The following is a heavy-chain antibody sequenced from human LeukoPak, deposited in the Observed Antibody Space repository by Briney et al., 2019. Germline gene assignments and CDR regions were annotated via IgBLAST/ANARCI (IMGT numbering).Heavy chain of an antibody. CDR1: GFTFDDYA. J-gene: IGHJ4*02. V-gene: IGHV3-9*01. Sequence: PGGSLRLSCAASGFTFDDYAMHWVRQAPGKGLERVSGISWNSGSIGYADSVKGRFTISRDNAKNSLYLQMNSLRAEDTALYYCAKVTPDSSGYHYYFDYWGQGTLVTVSS. CDR2: ISWNSGSI. CDR3: AKVTPDSSGYHYYFDY. D-gene: IGHD3-22*01.